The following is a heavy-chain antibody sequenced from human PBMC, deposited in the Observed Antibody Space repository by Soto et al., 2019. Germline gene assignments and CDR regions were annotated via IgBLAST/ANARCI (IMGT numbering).Heavy chain of an antibody. D-gene: IGHD3-22*01. V-gene: IGHV3-33*01. CDR2: IWYDGSNK. CDR3: ARDTRKSYYDSRGYYYDY. J-gene: IGHJ4*02. Sequence: QVQLVESGGGVVQPGKSLRLSCAASGFSFSSYGMDWVRQAPGKGLEWVAVIWYDGSNKYYAESVKGRFTISRDNSKNTRYLQMNSLRAEDTAVSYCARDTRKSYYDSRGYYYDYWGQGPLDTVSS. CDR1: GFSFSSYG.